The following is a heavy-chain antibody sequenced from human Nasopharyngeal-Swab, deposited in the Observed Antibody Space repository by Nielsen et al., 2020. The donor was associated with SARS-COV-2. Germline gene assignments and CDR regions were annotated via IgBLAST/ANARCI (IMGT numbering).Heavy chain of an antibody. V-gene: IGHV1-69*13. Sequence: SVKVSCKASGGTFSSYAISWARQAPGQGLEWMGGIIPIFGTANYAQKFQGRVTITADESTSTAYMELSSLRSEDTAVYYCAIMTTVTSYLFYYYYYMDVWGKGTTVTVSS. CDR2: IIPIFGTA. CDR3: AIMTTVTSYLFYYYYYMDV. CDR1: GGTFSSYA. J-gene: IGHJ6*03. D-gene: IGHD4-11*01.